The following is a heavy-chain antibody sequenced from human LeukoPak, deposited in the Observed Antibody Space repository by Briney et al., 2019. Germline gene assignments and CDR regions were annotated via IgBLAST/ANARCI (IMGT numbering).Heavy chain of an antibody. J-gene: IGHJ4*02. D-gene: IGHD4-17*01. V-gene: IGHV3-33*01. Sequence: GESLKISCAASGFTFSSYGMHWVRQAPGKGLEWVAVIWYDGSNKYYADSVKVRFTISRDNSKNTLYLQMNSLRAEDTAVYYCASGVADYGDYVWYYFDYWGQGTLVTVSS. CDR2: IWYDGSNK. CDR3: ASGVADYGDYVWYYFDY. CDR1: GFTFSSYG.